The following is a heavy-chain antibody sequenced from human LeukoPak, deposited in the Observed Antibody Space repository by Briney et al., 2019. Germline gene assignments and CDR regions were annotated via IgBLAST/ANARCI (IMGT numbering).Heavy chain of an antibody. Sequence: GESLKISCKGSGYRFTSYWIGWVRQMPGKGLEWMGIIYPGDSDTRYSPSSQGQVTISADKSISTAYLQWSSLKASDTAMYYCARHFDSSSWLFDYWGQGTLVTVST. CDR3: ARHFDSSSWLFDY. CDR1: GYRFTSYW. V-gene: IGHV5-51*01. CDR2: IYPGDSDT. D-gene: IGHD6-13*01. J-gene: IGHJ4*02.